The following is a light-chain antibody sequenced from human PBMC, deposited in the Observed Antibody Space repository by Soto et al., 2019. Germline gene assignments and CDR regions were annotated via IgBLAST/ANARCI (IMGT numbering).Light chain of an antibody. Sequence: IVMTQSPAALSVSPGERATLSCRASQSLRTKLAWYQQKPDQAPRLLIHEASTRATGIPARFSGSGSGTEFTLTISSLQSEDFAVYYCQQYNNWPPTFGQGSQVEIK. CDR1: QSLRTK. CDR2: EAS. J-gene: IGKJ1*01. CDR3: QQYNNWPPT. V-gene: IGKV3-15*01.